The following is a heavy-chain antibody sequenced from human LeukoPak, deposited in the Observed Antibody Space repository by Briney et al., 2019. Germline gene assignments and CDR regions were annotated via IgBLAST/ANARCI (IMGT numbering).Heavy chain of an antibody. D-gene: IGHD5-18*01. CDR3: ARTIQLWRPRVGYYYYMDV. Sequence: SETLSLTCTVSGYSIRSGYYWSWIRQPPGKGLEWIGEINHSGSTNYNPSLKSRVTISVDTSKNQFSLKLSSVTAADTAVYYCARTIQLWRPRVGYYYYMDVWGKGTTVTVSS. J-gene: IGHJ6*03. CDR1: GYSIRSGYY. V-gene: IGHV4-34*01. CDR2: INHSGST.